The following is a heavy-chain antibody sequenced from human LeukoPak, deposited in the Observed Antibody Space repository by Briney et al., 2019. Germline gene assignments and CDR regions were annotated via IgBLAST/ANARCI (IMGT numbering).Heavy chain of an antibody. D-gene: IGHD6-13*01. V-gene: IGHV4-39*01. J-gene: IGHJ4*02. CDR2: IYYSGST. CDR1: NGSISSSGYY. Sequence: SETLSPTCTVSNGSISSSGYYWGWIRQPPGKGLEWIGNIYYSGSTYYNPSLKSRVTISVDTSKNQFSLKLNSVTAADTAVYYCARLAAAAPDYWGQGTLVTVSS. CDR3: ARLAAAAPDY.